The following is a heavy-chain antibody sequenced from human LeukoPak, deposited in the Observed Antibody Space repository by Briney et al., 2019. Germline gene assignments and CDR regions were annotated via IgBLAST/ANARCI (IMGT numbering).Heavy chain of an antibody. V-gene: IGHV1-58*01. J-gene: IGHJ5*02. Sequence: SGKVCCKASGFTFSTSAVEWVRQARGQRLEWIGWIVVGSGDTKYAQELQGRLTITRDMSTNTAYMELSSLRSGDTAVYYCAAERYSDSCCWFDPWGQGTLVTVSS. CDR1: GFTFSTSA. D-gene: IGHD1-26*01. CDR2: IVVGSGDT. CDR3: AAERYSDSCCWFDP.